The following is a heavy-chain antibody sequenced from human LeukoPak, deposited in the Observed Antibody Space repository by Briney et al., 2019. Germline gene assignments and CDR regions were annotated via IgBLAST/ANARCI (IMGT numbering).Heavy chain of an antibody. Sequence: KSSETLSLTCTVSGGSISSYYWSWIRQPPGKGLEWIGYIFYVGSTNYNPSLKSRVTISVDTSKNQFSLKLNSVTAADTAVYYCARDYYDSRGEAFDIWGQGTMVTVSS. CDR3: ARDYYDSRGEAFDI. CDR1: GGSISSYY. V-gene: IGHV4-59*01. CDR2: IFYVGST. J-gene: IGHJ3*02. D-gene: IGHD3-22*01.